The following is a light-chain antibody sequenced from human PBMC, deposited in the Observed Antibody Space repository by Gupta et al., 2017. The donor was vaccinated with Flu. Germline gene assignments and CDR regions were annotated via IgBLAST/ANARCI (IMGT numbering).Light chain of an antibody. J-gene: IGKJ2*01. V-gene: IGKV3-20*01. CDR2: AAS. CDR1: QSVSSSY. CDR3: QQLGFSPPCYT. Sequence: EIVLTQSPDTLSLSPGDRATLSCRASQSVSSSYLAWYQQKPGQAPRLLIYAASTRATGVPDRFSGSGSGTDFTLSISRLESEDFAVYYCQQLGFSPPCYTFGQGTKLEIK.